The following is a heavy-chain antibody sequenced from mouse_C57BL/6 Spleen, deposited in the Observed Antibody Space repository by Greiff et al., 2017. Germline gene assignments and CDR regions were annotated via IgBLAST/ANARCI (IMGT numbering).Heavy chain of an antibody. CDR3: ARRYYYGSSWYFDV. D-gene: IGHD1-1*01. Sequence: VQLQQSGPELVKPGASVKISCKASGYTFTDYYMNWVKQSHGKSLEWIGDINPNNGGTSYKQKFKGKATLTVDTSSSTAYMELRSLTSEDSAVYYCARRYYYGSSWYFDVWGTGTTVTVSS. CDR2: INPNNGGT. CDR1: GYTFTDYY. V-gene: IGHV1-26*01. J-gene: IGHJ1*03.